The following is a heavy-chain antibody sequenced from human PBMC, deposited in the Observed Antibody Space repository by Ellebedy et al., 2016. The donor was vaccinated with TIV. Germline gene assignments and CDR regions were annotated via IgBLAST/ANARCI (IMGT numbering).Heavy chain of an antibody. V-gene: IGHV1-3*01. D-gene: IGHD2-21*01. J-gene: IGHJ5*01. Sequence: AASVKVSCKASGYIFSKYTLHWVRQAPGQGLEWMGWASGPPGPTRYSQRFQGRRTLYWDTSEPTAYMDLTSLTFEETAVYYCVNKANPYGGGLDPWGQGTLVTVSS. CDR3: VNKANPYGGGLDP. CDR1: GYIFSKYT. CDR2: ASGPPGPT.